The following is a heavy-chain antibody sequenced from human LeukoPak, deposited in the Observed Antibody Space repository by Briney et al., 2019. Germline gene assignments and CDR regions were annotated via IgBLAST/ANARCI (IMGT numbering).Heavy chain of an antibody. J-gene: IGHJ4*02. CDR1: GFTFRSYW. D-gene: IGHD3-22*01. Sequence: GGSLRLSCAASGFTFRSYWMHWDRLPPGKGLVWVSRIKSDGSSTSYADFVKGRFTISRDNAKNTLYLQMNSLRAEDTAVYYCARGLAYNYDSSAYFLDYWGQGILVTVSS. CDR3: ARGLAYNYDSSAYFLDY. CDR2: IKSDGSST. V-gene: IGHV3-74*01.